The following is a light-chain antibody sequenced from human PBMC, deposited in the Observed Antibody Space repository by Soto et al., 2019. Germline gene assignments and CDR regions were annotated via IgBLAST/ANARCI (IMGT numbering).Light chain of an antibody. CDR1: QSVNSTY. CDR3: QQYGSSPWT. J-gene: IGKJ1*01. V-gene: IGKV3-20*01. CDR2: GAS. Sequence: EIVLTQSPGTLSLSPGERATLSCRASQSVNSTYLAWYQQKPGQAPRLLIYGASSRATGIPDRFSGSGSGTDFTLTISRLEPEDFAVYYWQQYGSSPWTFGQGTKVEIK.